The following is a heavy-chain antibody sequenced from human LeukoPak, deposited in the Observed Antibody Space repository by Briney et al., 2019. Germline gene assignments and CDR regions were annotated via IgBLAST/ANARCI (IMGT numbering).Heavy chain of an antibody. J-gene: IGHJ4*02. Sequence: GGSLRLSCAASGFTFSSYEMNWVRQAPGKGLEWVSYINSAGSTIYYADSVKGRFTISRDNAKNSLYLQMNSLRAEDTAVYYCRIYDSGSRPPFNYWGQGTLVTVSS. CDR3: RIYDSGSRPPFNY. CDR2: INSAGSTI. CDR1: GFTFSSYE. D-gene: IGHD3-10*01. V-gene: IGHV3-48*03.